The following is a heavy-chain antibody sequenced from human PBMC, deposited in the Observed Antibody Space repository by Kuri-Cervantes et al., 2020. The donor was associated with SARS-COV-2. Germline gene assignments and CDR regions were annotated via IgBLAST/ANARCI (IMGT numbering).Heavy chain of an antibody. Sequence: SGPTLVKPTQTLTLTCTFSGFSLSTSGMCVSWVRQPPGKALEWLARIDWNDDKFYRTSLKTRLTISKDTSRNQVVLTLTNMDPVDTATYYCAIDPPSGWHLDYWGLGTLVTVSS. J-gene: IGHJ4*02. CDR1: GFSLSTSGMC. CDR3: AIDPPSGWHLDY. CDR2: IDWNDDK. V-gene: IGHV2-70*17. D-gene: IGHD6-19*01.